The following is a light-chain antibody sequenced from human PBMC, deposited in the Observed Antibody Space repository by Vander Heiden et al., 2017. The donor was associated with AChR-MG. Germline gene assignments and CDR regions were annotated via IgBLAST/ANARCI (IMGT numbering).Light chain of an antibody. J-gene: IGKJ4*01. CDR3: QQYNSYPLT. CDR2: NAS. V-gene: IGKV1-5*03. CDR1: QSISSW. Sequence: DNQMNQAPSTLSASVGDRVTITCRASQSISSWLAWYQQKPGKAPKLLIYNASSLESGVPSRFSGSGSGTEFTLTISSLQPDDFATYYCQQYNSYPLTFGGGTKVEIK.